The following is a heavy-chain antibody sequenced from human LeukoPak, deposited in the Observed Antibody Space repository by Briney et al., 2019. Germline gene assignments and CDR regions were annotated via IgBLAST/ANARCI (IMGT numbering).Heavy chain of an antibody. V-gene: IGHV4-39*02. CDR1: GGSISGTSFY. D-gene: IGHD2-2*01. CDR2: ISYSGST. Sequence: PSETLSLTCTVSGGSISGTSFYWGWIRQPPGKGLEWVGSISYSGSTCYNPSLKSRVTISLDTSKNHFSLNLSSVTASDTALYYCARLDALYCSSTSCRNLDYWGQGTLVTVSS. J-gene: IGHJ4*02. CDR3: ARLDALYCSSTSCRNLDY.